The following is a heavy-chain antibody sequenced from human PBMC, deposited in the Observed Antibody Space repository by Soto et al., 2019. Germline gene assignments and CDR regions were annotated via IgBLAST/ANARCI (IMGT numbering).Heavy chain of an antibody. D-gene: IGHD3-10*01. Sequence: GGSLRLSCAASGFTFSSYSMNWVRQAPGKGLEWVSSISSSSSYIYYADSVKGRFTISRDNAKNSLYLQMNSLRAKDTAVYYCARDGFTTMVRGVSDAFDIWGQGTMVTVSS. CDR3: ARDGFTTMVRGVSDAFDI. CDR1: GFTFSSYS. V-gene: IGHV3-21*01. J-gene: IGHJ3*02. CDR2: ISSSSSYI.